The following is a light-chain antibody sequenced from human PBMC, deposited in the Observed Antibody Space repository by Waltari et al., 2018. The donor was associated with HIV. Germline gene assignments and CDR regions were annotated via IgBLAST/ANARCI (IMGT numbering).Light chain of an antibody. CDR2: AAS. V-gene: IGKV1-39*01. Sequence: GDTVTITCRASESVSNNLNWYQQKPGKAPDLLIYAASSLQSGVPSKFSGSGSGTDFTLTISSLQPEDFASYYCQQSYGTPLTFGPGTKVDIK. CDR3: QQSYGTPLT. J-gene: IGKJ3*01. CDR1: ESVSNN.